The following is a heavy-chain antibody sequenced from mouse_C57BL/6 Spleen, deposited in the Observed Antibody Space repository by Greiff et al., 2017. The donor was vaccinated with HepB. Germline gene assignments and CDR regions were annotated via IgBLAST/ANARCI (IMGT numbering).Heavy chain of an antibody. CDR1: GYTFTSYW. Sequence: QVQLQQSGAELAKPGASVKLSCKASGYTFTSYWMHWVKQRPGQGLEWIGYINPSSGYTKYNQKFKDKATLTAGKSSSTAYMQLSSLTYEDSAVYYCARGDYYGSSLFAYWGQGTLVTVSA. CDR3: ARGDYYGSSLFAY. CDR2: INPSSGYT. J-gene: IGHJ3*01. D-gene: IGHD1-1*01. V-gene: IGHV1-7*01.